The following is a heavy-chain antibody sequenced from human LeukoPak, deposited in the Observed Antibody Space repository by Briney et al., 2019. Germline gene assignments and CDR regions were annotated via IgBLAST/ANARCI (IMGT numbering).Heavy chain of an antibody. CDR1: GGTFSSYA. J-gene: IGHJ5*02. CDR2: IIPIFGTA. CDR3: ARDGGYCSGGSCLGYNWFDP. Sequence: GASVKVSCKASGGTFSSYAISWVRQAPGQGLEWMGGIIPIFGTANYAQKFQGRVTITADESTSTAYMELSSLRSEDTAVYYCARDGGYCSGGSCLGYNWFDPWGQRTLVTVSS. D-gene: IGHD2-15*01. V-gene: IGHV1-69*13.